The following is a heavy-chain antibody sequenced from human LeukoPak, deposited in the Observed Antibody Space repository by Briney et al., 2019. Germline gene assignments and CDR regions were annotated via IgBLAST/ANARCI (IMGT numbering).Heavy chain of an antibody. CDR3: ARVFSSSWYTSWFDP. D-gene: IGHD6-13*01. CDR1: GGSFSGYY. Sequence: SETLSLTCAVYGGSFSGYYWSWIRQPPGKGLEWIGEINHSGSTNYNPSLKSRVTISVDTSKNQFSLKLSSVTAADTAVYYCARVFSSSWYTSWFDPWGQGTLVTLSS. V-gene: IGHV4-34*01. CDR2: INHSGST. J-gene: IGHJ5*02.